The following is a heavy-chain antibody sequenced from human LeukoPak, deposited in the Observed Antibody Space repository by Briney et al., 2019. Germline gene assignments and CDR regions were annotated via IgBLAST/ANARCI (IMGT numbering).Heavy chain of an antibody. CDR3: ASAFTYVRLGDH. CDR1: GLSFSSYW. D-gene: IGHD3-16*01. Sequence: PGGSLRLSCAVPGLSFSSYWMHWVRQAPGKGLVWVARTNLHGTAVDYADSVRGRFTISRDNAKNTLFLQMNSLRAEDTAVYYCASAFTYVRLGDHWGQGTLVTVSS. CDR2: TNLHGTAV. V-gene: IGHV3-74*01. J-gene: IGHJ4*02.